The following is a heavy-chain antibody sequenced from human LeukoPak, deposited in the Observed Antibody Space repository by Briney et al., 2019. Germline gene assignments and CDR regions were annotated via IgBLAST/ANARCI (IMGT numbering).Heavy chain of an antibody. V-gene: IGHV1-2*02. Sequence: ASVKVSCKASGYTFTGYYMHWVRQAPGQGLEWMGWINPNSGGTNYAQKFQGRVTMTRDTSISTAYMELSRLRSDDSAVYYCARDTAMVSGYYYGMDVWGQGTTVTVSS. J-gene: IGHJ6*02. CDR2: INPNSGGT. CDR1: GYTFTGYY. CDR3: ARDTAMVSGYYYGMDV. D-gene: IGHD5-18*01.